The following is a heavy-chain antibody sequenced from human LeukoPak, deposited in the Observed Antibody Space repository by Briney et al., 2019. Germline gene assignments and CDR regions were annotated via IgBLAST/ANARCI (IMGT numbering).Heavy chain of an antibody. J-gene: IGHJ4*02. Sequence: GGSLRLSCAASGFTFDDYAMHWARQAPGKGLEWVSLISWDGGSTYYADSVKGRFTISRDNSKNSLYLQMNSLRAEDTALYYCAKDGLGQPDYWGQGTLVTVSS. CDR1: GFTFDDYA. CDR2: ISWDGGST. CDR3: AKDGLGQPDY. V-gene: IGHV3-43D*04. D-gene: IGHD1-1*01.